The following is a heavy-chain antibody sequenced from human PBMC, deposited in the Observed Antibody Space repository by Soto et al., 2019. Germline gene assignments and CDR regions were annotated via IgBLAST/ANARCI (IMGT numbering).Heavy chain of an antibody. CDR3: ARMNIVGVLYYYMDA. CDR2: IYYSGST. Sequence: SVTLFLTCTVSGDSISISMHYWGRIRQPPGKGLEWIANIYYSGSTYYNPSLKSRVTISLDTSKNQVSLKLGSVTAADTAVYYCARMNIVGVLYYYMDAWGQGTTVT. D-gene: IGHD3-3*02. V-gene: IGHV4-39*01. CDR1: GDSISISMHY. J-gene: IGHJ6*03.